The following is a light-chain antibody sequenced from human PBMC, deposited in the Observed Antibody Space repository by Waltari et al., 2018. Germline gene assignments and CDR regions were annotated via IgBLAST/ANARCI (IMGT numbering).Light chain of an antibody. CDR1: GSNLGAGYD. V-gene: IGLV1-40*01. CDR3: QSYDTSLSVV. CDR2: GTS. Sequence: SVLTQPPSVSGAPGQRVSISCPGSGSNLGAGYDVHWYQPHSGKAPKLLIYGTSTRPPGVPDRFFGSQSGTSASLAITALQAEDEAEYYCQSYDTSLSVVFGGGTKLTVL. J-gene: IGLJ2*01.